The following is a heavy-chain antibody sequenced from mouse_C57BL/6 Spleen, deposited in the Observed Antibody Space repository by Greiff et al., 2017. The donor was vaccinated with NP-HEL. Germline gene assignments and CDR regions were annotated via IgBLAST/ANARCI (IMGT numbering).Heavy chain of an antibody. D-gene: IGHD1-1*01. V-gene: IGHV14-4*01. Sequence: VQLKESGAELVRPGASVKLSCTASGFNIKDDYMHWVKQRPEPGLEWIGWLDPENGDTEYASKFQGKATITADTSSNTAYLQLSSLTSEDTAVYYCTTDYYGRMDYWGQGTSVTVSS. J-gene: IGHJ4*01. CDR2: LDPENGDT. CDR3: TTDYYGRMDY. CDR1: GFNIKDDY.